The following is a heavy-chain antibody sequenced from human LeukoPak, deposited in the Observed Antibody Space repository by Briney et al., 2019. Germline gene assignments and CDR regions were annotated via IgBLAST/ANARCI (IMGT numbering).Heavy chain of an antibody. J-gene: IGHJ4*02. Sequence: PGGSVTLSCAASGFTFSSYAMSWVRQAPGKGLEWVSDVSGSGSQTYYAESVKGRFTISRDNSKNTLSLQMNSLRVEDTAIYYCAKETNGYCGGDCWDYWGQGTLVTVSS. CDR3: AKETNGYCGGDCWDY. D-gene: IGHD2-21*02. CDR2: VSGSGSQT. V-gene: IGHV3-23*01. CDR1: GFTFSSYA.